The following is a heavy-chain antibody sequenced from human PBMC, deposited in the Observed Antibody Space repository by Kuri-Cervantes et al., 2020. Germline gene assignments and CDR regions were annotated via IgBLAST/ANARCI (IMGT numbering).Heavy chain of an antibody. Sequence: LRLSCTVSGGSISSGDYSWSWIRQPPGKGLEWIGYIHYSGTTYYNPSLKSRLTISVDTSKNQFSLRLNSVTAADTAVYYCARDGGDVLTAYDYWGQGALVTDSS. V-gene: IGHV4-30-4*08. CDR2: IHYSGTT. J-gene: IGHJ4*02. CDR1: GGSISSGDYS. CDR3: ARDGGDVLTAYDY. D-gene: IGHD3-9*01.